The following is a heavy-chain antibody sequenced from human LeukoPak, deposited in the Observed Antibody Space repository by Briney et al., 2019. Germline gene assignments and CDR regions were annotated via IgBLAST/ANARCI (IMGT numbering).Heavy chain of an antibody. CDR1: GFTFDDYA. CDR2: ISGDGGST. J-gene: IGHJ5*02. Sequence: GGSLRLSCAASGFTFDDYAMPWVRQAPGKGLEWVSLISGDGGSTYYADSVKGRFTISRDNSKNSLYLQMNSLRTEDTALYYCVGGGITMVRGVIPGPLRWFDPWGQGTLVTVSS. V-gene: IGHV3-43*02. D-gene: IGHD3-10*01. CDR3: VGGGITMVRGVIPGPLRWFDP.